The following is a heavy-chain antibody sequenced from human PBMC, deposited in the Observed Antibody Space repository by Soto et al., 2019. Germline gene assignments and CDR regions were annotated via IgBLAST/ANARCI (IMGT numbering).Heavy chain of an antibody. CDR1: GGSVRAPDW. CDR3: ARVRQGCSANNCYFDP. D-gene: IGHD1-1*01. Sequence: LCGGSVRAPDWWNWVRQSPDKGLEWIAEVHISGHSNYNPSLRSRVSVSIDSSKNQFYLNLNSVTAADTAIYYCARVRQGCSANNCYFDPWGQGTQVTISP. V-gene: IGHV4-4*02. CDR2: VHISGHS. J-gene: IGHJ5*01.